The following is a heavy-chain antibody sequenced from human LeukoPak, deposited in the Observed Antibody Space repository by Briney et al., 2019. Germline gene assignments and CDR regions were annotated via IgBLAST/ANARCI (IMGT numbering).Heavy chain of an antibody. V-gene: IGHV4-38-2*01. CDR3: ARSGDGYNPSS. J-gene: IGHJ5*02. CDR2: IYHTGST. CDR1: SYSISSGYY. D-gene: IGHD5-24*01. Sequence: SETLSLTCAVSSYSISSGYYWGWIRQPPGKGLEWIGSIYHTGSTYYNPSLKSRVTISVDTSKNQFSLKLSSVTAADTAVYYCARSGDGYNPSSWGQGTLVTVSS.